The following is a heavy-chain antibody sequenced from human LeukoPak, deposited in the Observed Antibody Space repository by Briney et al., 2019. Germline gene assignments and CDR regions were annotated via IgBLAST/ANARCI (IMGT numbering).Heavy chain of an antibody. V-gene: IGHV3-7*03. CDR2: IEQDGSEK. CDR1: GFTFSSYW. Sequence: GGSLRLSCAASGFTFSSYWMSWVRQAPGKGLEWVANIEQDGSEKYYVDSVKGRFTISRDNAKNSLYLQMNSLRAEDTAVYYCARSSYGNLVLFDYWGQGTLVTVSS. CDR3: ARSSYGNLVLFDY. J-gene: IGHJ4*02. D-gene: IGHD4-23*01.